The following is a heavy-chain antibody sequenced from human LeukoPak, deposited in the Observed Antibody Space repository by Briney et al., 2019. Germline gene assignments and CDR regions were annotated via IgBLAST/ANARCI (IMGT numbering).Heavy chain of an antibody. CDR3: AKDGAAAGPICDY. Sequence: GGSLRLSCAASGFTFDDYGMSWVRQAPGKGLEWVSGINWNGGSTGYADSVKGRFTISRDNAKNTLYLQMNSLRVEDTAVYYCAKDGAAAGPICDYWGQGTLVTVSS. CDR1: GFTFDDYG. CDR2: INWNGGST. J-gene: IGHJ4*02. V-gene: IGHV3-20*04. D-gene: IGHD6-13*01.